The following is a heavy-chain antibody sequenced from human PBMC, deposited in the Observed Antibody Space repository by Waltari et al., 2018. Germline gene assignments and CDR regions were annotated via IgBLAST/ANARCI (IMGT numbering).Heavy chain of an antibody. CDR1: GITA. V-gene: IGHV3-53*02. CDR3: ATVGEGTSGYYHY. CDR2: IFGDVRT. D-gene: IGHD3-22*01. Sequence: EVQLIETGGGLIQPGGSLRLSCAASGITAQAPGKGLEWVSDIFGDVRTSYAEAVRGRFTISTDTSKNTLYLQMSSLTFEDTATYYCATVGEGTSGYYHYWGQGTLVTVSS. J-gene: IGHJ4*02.